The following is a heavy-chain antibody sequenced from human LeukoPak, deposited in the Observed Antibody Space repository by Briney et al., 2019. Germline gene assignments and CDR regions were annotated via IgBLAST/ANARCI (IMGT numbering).Heavy chain of an antibody. V-gene: IGHV4-4*02. Sequence: PSETLSLTCAVSGGSISSSNWWSWVRQPPGKGLEWIGEIYHSGSTNYNPSLKSRVTISVDKSKNQFSLRLTSVTAADTALYYCARHDGRLGAGDYWGQGTLVTVSS. D-gene: IGHD1-26*01. CDR1: GGSISSSNW. CDR3: ARHDGRLGAGDY. J-gene: IGHJ4*02. CDR2: IYHSGST.